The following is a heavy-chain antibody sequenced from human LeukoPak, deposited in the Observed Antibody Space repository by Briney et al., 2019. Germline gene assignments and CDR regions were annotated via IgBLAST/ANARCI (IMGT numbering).Heavy chain of an antibody. CDR3: AKVYSSSSADSRKSPVGPDRNDAFDI. Sequence: GGSLRLSCAASGFTFSNYAMSWVRQAPGKGLEWVSAISGSGGSTYYADSVKGRFTISRDNSKNTLYLQMNSLRAEDTAVYYCAKVYSSSSADSRKSPVGPDRNDAFDIWGQGTMVTVSS. D-gene: IGHD6-6*01. J-gene: IGHJ3*02. V-gene: IGHV3-23*01. CDR1: GFTFSNYA. CDR2: ISGSGGST.